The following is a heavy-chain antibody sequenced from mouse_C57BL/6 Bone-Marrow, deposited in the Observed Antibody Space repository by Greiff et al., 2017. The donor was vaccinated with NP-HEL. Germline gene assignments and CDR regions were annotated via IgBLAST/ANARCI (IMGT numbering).Heavy chain of an antibody. V-gene: IGHV10-1*01. D-gene: IGHD2-1*01. J-gene: IGHJ4*01. CDR3: VSYYGNYYYAMDY. CDR1: GFSFNTYA. Sequence: EVHLVESGGGLVQPKGSLKLSCAASGFSFNTYAMNWVRQAPGKGLEWVARIRSKSNNYATYYADSVKDRFTISRDDSESMLYLQMNNLKTEDTAMYYCVSYYGNYYYAMDYWGQGTSVTFSS. CDR2: IRSKSNNYAT.